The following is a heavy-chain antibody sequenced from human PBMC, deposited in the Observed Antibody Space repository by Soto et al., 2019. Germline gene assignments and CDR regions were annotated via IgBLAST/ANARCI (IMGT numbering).Heavy chain of an antibody. CDR3: AKDRSRVLYYGSGSLGY. Sequence: GGSLRLSCAASGFTFSSYAMSWVRQAPGKGLEWVSAISGSGGSTYYADSVKGRFTISRDNSKNTLYLQMNSLRAEDTAVYYCAKDRSRVLYYGSGSLGYWGQGTLVTVSS. D-gene: IGHD3-10*01. CDR1: GFTFSSYA. J-gene: IGHJ4*02. V-gene: IGHV3-23*01. CDR2: ISGSGGST.